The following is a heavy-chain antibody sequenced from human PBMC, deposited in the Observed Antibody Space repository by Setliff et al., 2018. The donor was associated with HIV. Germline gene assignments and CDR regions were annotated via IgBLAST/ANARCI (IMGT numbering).Heavy chain of an antibody. CDR1: GGSISSGSYY. J-gene: IGHJ4*02. V-gene: IGHV4-61*09. CDR3: ARRRGPMVRGVDPTPSYYFDY. CDR2: IYTNGYT. Sequence: PSETLSLTCSVSGGSISSGSYYWTWIRQPAGEGPEWIGHIYTNGYTNYNPSLKSRVTISVDTSKNQFSLRLTSVTAADTAVYYCARRRGPMVRGVDPTPSYYFDYWGQGTLVTVSS. D-gene: IGHD3-10*01.